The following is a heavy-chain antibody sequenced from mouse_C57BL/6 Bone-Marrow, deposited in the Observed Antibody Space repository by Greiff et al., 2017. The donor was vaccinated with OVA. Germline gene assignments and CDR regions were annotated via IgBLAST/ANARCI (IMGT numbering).Heavy chain of an antibody. CDR3: ARYGSGLYLHY. J-gene: IGHJ2*02. V-gene: IGHV1-59*01. CDR1: GYTFTNYW. Sequence: VQLQQPGAELVRPGTSVKLSCKASGYTFTNYWMHWVKQRPGQGLEWIGVIAPSDSYINYNQKFKGRATLTVDTSSSTAYMHLSSLTSEDSAVYYCARYGSGLYLHYWGQGTSLTVSS. D-gene: IGHD1-1*01. CDR2: IAPSDSYI.